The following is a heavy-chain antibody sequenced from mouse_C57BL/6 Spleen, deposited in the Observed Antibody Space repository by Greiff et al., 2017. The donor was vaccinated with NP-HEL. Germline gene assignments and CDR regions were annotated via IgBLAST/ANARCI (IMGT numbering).Heavy chain of an antibody. CDR2: IDPSDSYT. Sequence: QVQLQQPGAELVMPGASVKLSCKASGYTFTSYWMHWVKQRPGQGLEWIGEIDPSDSYTNYDQKFKGKSTLTVDKSSSTAYMQLSSLTSEDSAVYYCARCGYYGNPAWFAYWGQGTLVTVSA. CDR1: GYTFTSYW. D-gene: IGHD2-1*01. CDR3: ARCGYYGNPAWFAY. V-gene: IGHV1-69*01. J-gene: IGHJ3*01.